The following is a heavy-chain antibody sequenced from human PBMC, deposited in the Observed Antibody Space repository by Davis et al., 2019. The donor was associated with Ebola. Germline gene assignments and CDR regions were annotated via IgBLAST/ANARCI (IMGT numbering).Heavy chain of an antibody. Sequence: ASVKVSCKASGYTFTSYDLSWVRQATGQGLEWMGWITPNSGYTGSAQKFQGRVTMTEDTSTDTAYMEMSGLRSEDTAVYYCATRSGRSWYIYWGQGTLVTVSS. CDR3: ATRSGRSWYIY. V-gene: IGHV1-8*01. CDR2: ITPNSGYT. D-gene: IGHD6-13*01. J-gene: IGHJ4*02. CDR1: GYTFTSYD.